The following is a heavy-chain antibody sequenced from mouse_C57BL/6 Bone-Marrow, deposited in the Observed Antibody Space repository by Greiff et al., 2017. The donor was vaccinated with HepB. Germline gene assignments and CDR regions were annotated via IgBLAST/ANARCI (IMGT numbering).Heavy chain of an antibody. V-gene: IGHV5-12*01. D-gene: IGHD2-4*01. CDR1: GFTFSDYY. CDR2: ISNGGGST. Sequence: DVQLVESGGGLVQPGGSLKFSCAASGFTFSDYYMYWVRQTPEKRLEWVAYISNGGGSTYYPDTVKGRFTISRDNAKNTLYLQMSRLKSEDTAMYYCARTYDYDVSWFAYWGQGTLVTVSA. CDR3: ARTYDYDVSWFAY. J-gene: IGHJ3*01.